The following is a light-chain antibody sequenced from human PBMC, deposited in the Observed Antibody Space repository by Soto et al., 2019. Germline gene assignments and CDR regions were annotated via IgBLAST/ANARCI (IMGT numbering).Light chain of an antibody. V-gene: IGKV3-20*01. CDR1: QSVSSGY. Sequence: EIVLTQSPGTLSLSPGERATLSCRASQSVSSGYLAWYQQIPGQAPRLLIYGASRRTTAIPDRFSGSGSGTDFTLTISRLEPEDFAVEYCQQYGSSGTFGGGTKVEIK. CDR3: QQYGSSGT. CDR2: GAS. J-gene: IGKJ4*01.